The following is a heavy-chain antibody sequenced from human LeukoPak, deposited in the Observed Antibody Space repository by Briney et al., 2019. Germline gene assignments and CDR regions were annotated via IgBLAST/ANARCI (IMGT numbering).Heavy chain of an antibody. CDR3: ARDNALIAAVVFDY. Sequence: PSDTLSLTCTVSADSLSSGSYYGSWIRQPAGKGLEWFGRIHTSGNTNYNPSLKSRVTISLDTSKNQFSLKLTSVTAADTAVYYCARDNALIAAVVFDYWGQGTLVTVSS. D-gene: IGHD6-13*01. CDR1: ADSLSSGSYY. CDR2: IHTSGNT. V-gene: IGHV4-61*02. J-gene: IGHJ4*02.